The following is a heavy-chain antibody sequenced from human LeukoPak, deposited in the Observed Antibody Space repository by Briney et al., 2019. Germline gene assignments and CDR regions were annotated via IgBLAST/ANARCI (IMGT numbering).Heavy chain of an antibody. J-gene: IGHJ4*02. D-gene: IGHD6-13*01. Sequence: ASVKVSCKASGYIFSDYYMHWVRQAPGQGLEWLGWINPKGGAADYAQQFRGRVTMTRDTSINTDYMEMKRVTSDDTAVYYCARGAEAETSPLDFWGQGTLVIVS. V-gene: IGHV1-2*02. CDR2: INPKGGAA. CDR3: ARGAEAETSPLDF. CDR1: GYIFSDYY.